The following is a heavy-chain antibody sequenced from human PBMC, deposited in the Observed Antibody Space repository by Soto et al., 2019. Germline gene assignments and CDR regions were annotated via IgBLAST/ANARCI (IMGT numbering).Heavy chain of an antibody. V-gene: IGHV3-7*01. D-gene: IGHD3-22*01. Sequence: GGSLRLSCAASGVTFSSYWMSWVRQAPGKGLEWVANIKQDGSEKYYVDSVKGRFTISRDNAKDSLYLQMNSLRAEDTAVYYCARDSYFYDSSGYFDYWGQGTLVTVSS. J-gene: IGHJ4*02. CDR2: IKQDGSEK. CDR1: GVTFSSYW. CDR3: ARDSYFYDSSGYFDY.